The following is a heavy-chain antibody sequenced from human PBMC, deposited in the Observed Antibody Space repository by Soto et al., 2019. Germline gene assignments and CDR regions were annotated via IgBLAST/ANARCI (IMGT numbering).Heavy chain of an antibody. J-gene: IGHJ4*02. CDR3: GRDISTVASPLRY. CDR2: IYYSGST. Sequence: SETLSLTCTVSGGSISSGGYYWSWIRQHPGKGLEWIGYIYYSGSTFHNPSLRSRVTISVDTSKNQFSLKLTSVTAADTAVYYCGRDISTVASPLRYWGQGTLVTVS. V-gene: IGHV4-31*03. CDR1: GGSISSGGYY. D-gene: IGHD5-12*01.